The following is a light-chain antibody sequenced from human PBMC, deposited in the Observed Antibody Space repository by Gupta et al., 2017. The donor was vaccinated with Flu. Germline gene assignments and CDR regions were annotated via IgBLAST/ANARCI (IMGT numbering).Light chain of an antibody. J-gene: IGLJ1*01. Sequence: GQTVRITCQADSLSGYFASWYQQRPGQAPRLVLYGENKRPSGIPDRFSGSSSGSSASLTIAGAQADDEAVYFCNSRDTYGAFYVFGPGTKVTVL. CDR3: NSRDTYGAFYV. CDR2: GEN. V-gene: IGLV3-19*01. CDR1: SLSGYF.